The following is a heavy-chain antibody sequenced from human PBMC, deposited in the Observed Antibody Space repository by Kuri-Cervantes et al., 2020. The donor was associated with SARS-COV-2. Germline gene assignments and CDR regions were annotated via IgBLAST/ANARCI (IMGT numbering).Heavy chain of an antibody. CDR1: GFTFSSYA. Sequence: GESLKISCAASGFTFSSYAMSWVRQAPGKGLEWVSVTYSGGSSTYYADSVKGRFTISRDNSKNTLYLQMNSLRAEDTAVYYCAKDGDPDYWGQGTLVTVSS. CDR2: TYSGGSST. CDR3: AKDGDPDY. J-gene: IGHJ4*02. V-gene: IGHV3-23*03. D-gene: IGHD2-21*01.